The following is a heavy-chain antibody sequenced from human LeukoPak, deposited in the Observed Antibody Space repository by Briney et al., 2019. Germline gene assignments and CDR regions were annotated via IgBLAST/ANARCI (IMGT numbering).Heavy chain of an antibody. V-gene: IGHV3-33*01. D-gene: IGHD3-16*02. CDR2: IWYDGSEQ. J-gene: IGHJ1*01. Sequence: GKSLRLSCAASGFTFSTYAIHWVRQAPGKGLGWVAVIWYDGSEQYYADSVKGRFIISRDNSKSTSDLQMNSLRAEDTAVYYCAREGDSRWGELSPWGQGTLVTVSA. CDR1: GFTFSTYA. CDR3: AREGDSRWGELSP.